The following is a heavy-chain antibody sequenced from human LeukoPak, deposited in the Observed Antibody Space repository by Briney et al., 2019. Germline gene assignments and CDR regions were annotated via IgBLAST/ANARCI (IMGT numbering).Heavy chain of an antibody. Sequence: SVKVSCTASGGTFSSYAISWVRQAPGQGLEWMGGIIPIFGTANYAQKFQGRVTITTDESTSTAYMELSSLRSEDTAVYYCARDRGYGDYWFDPWGQGTLVTVSS. CDR3: ARDRGYGDYWFDP. CDR2: IIPIFGTA. CDR1: GGTFSSYA. V-gene: IGHV1-69*05. D-gene: IGHD4-17*01. J-gene: IGHJ5*02.